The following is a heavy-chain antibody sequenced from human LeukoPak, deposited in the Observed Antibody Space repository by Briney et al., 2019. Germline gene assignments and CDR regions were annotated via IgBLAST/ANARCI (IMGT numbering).Heavy chain of an antibody. CDR3: ARVFIRALYYMDG. J-gene: IGHJ6*03. D-gene: IGHD3-3*01. CDR2: IYTSGST. CDR1: RGSISSGSYY. V-gene: IGHV4-61*02. Sequence: SQTLSLTCTVSRGSISSGSYYWSWIRQPAGKGLEWIGRIYTSGSTNYNPSLKSRVTISVDTSKNQFSLKLSSVTAADTAVYYCARVFIRALYYMDGWGKGTTVTVSS.